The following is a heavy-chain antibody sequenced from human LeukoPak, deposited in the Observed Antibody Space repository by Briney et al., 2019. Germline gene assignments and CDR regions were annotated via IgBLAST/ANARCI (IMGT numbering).Heavy chain of an antibody. J-gene: IGHJ3*02. Sequence: SETLSLTCTVSGGSISSYYWSWIRQPPGKGLEWIGSIYYSGSTYYNPSLKSRVTISVDTSKNQFSLELSSVTTADTAVYYCARDISGSYAHDAFDIWGQGTMVTVSS. V-gene: IGHV4-59*12. D-gene: IGHD1-26*01. CDR1: GGSISSYY. CDR2: IYYSGST. CDR3: ARDISGSYAHDAFDI.